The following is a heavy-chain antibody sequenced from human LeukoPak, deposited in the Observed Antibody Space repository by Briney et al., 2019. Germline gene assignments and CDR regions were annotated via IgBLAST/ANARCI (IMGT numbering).Heavy chain of an antibody. CDR1: GFTFSSYG. CDR2: ISYDGSNK. D-gene: IGHD3-10*01. V-gene: IGHV3-30*18. CDR3: AKDTSMVRGAPDY. Sequence: GGSLRLSCAASGFTFSSYGMHWVRQAPGKGLEWVAVISYDGSNKYYADSVKGRFTISRDNSKNTLYLQMNSLRAEDTAVYYCAKDTSMVRGAPDYWGQGTLVTVSS. J-gene: IGHJ4*02.